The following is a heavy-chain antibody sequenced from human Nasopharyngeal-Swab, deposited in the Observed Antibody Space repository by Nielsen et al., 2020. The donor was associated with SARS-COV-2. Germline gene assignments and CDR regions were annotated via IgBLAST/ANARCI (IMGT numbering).Heavy chain of an antibody. Sequence: GESLKISCSASGFTFSSYAMHWVRQAPGKGLEYVSAISSNGGSTYYADSVKGRFTISRDNSKNTLYFQMSSLRAEDTAVYYCVKGGYGVYFDYWGQGTLVTVSS. CDR3: VKGGYGVYFDY. CDR1: GFTFSSYA. D-gene: IGHD4-17*01. CDR2: ISSNGGST. V-gene: IGHV3-64D*06. J-gene: IGHJ4*02.